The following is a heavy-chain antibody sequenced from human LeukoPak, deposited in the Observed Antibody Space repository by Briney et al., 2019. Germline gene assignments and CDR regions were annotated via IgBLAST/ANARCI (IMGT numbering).Heavy chain of an antibody. Sequence: PSETLSLTCAVYGGSFSGYYWSWIRQPPGKGLEWIGEINHSGSTNYNPSLKSRVTISVDTSKNQFSLKLSSVTAADTAIYYCARDDLPWGYFDYWGQGTLVTVSS. D-gene: IGHD3/OR15-3a*01. CDR1: GGSFSGYY. CDR2: INHSGST. J-gene: IGHJ4*02. CDR3: ARDDLPWGYFDY. V-gene: IGHV4-34*01.